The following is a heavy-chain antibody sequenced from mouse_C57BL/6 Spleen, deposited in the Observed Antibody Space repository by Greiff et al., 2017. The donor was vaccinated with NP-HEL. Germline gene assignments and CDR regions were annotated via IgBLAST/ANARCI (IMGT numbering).Heavy chain of an antibody. CDR1: GYTFTDYY. CDR2: INPNNGGT. V-gene: IGHV1-26*01. CDR3: ARKVDYYGSSFRDY. Sequence: VQLQQSGPELVKPGASVKISCKASGYTFTDYYMNWVKQSHGKSLEWIGDINPNNGGTSYNQKFKGKATLTVDKSSSTAYMELRSLTSEDSAVYYCARKVDYYGSSFRDYWGQGTTLTVSS. D-gene: IGHD1-1*01. J-gene: IGHJ2*01.